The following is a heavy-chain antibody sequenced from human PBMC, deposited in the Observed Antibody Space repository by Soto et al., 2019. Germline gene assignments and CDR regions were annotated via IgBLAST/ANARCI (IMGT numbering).Heavy chain of an antibody. CDR1: GYTFTGHY. D-gene: IGHD4-17*01. CDR3: ARDKGPYGDSWGGAFDI. CDR2: IGPESGAT. V-gene: IGHV1-2*02. Sequence: ASVKVSCKASGYTFTGHYIHWVRQAPEKGPGWMGEIGPESGATRYAQKFQGRVTMTRDTSITTVYMELSSLRSEDTAVYYCARDKGPYGDSWGGAFDIWGQGTMVTVSS. J-gene: IGHJ3*02.